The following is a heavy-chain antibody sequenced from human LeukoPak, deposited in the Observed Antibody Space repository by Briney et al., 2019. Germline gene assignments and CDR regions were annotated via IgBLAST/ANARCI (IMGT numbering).Heavy chain of an antibody. D-gene: IGHD4-17*01. CDR3: ARELTTVRPPDNWFDP. Sequence: SQPLSLTCTVSGGSISSGGYYWSWIRRHPGKGLEWIGYIYYSGSTYYNPSLKSRVTISVDTSKNQFSLKLSSVTAADTAVYYCARELTTVRPPDNWFDPWGQGTLVTVSS. V-gene: IGHV4-31*03. J-gene: IGHJ5*02. CDR1: GGSISSGGYY. CDR2: IYYSGST.